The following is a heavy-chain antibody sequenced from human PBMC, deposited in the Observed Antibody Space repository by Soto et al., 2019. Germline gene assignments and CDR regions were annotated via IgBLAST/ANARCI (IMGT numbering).Heavy chain of an antibody. Sequence: QVQLVQSGAEVKKPGASVTVSCKASGYTFNPYGISWVRQAPGQGLDWMGWINHYNGNTDYAEKLQGRVTTTTETSTSTAYMELRGLISDDTAIYYCARNRVGVPRGLGGPLDYWGQGTLVTVSS. D-gene: IGHD3-16*01. CDR2: INHYNGNT. CDR1: GYTFNPYG. J-gene: IGHJ4*02. V-gene: IGHV1-18*01. CDR3: ARNRVGVPRGLGGPLDY.